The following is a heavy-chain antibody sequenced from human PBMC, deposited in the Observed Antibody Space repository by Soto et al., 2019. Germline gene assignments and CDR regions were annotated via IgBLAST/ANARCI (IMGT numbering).Heavy chain of an antibody. CDR1: GGSISSGDYY. D-gene: IGHD6-13*01. J-gene: IGHJ5*02. Sequence: PSETLSLTCTVSGGSISSGDYYWSWIRQPPGKGLEWIGYIYYSGSTYYNPSLKSRVTISVDTSKNQFSLKLSSVTAADTAVYYCARHIVGSSWYNWFDPWGQGTLVTVSS. V-gene: IGHV4-30-4*01. CDR3: ARHIVGSSWYNWFDP. CDR2: IYYSGST.